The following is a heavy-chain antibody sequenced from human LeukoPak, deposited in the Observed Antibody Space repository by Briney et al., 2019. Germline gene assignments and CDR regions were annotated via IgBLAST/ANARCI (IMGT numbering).Heavy chain of an antibody. Sequence: SETLSLTCTVSGGSISSYYWNWIRQPPGKGLEWIGEINHSGSTNYNPSLKSRVTISIDTSKNQFSLKLNSATAADTAVYYCARPLRCSGNNCYMDNWFDPWGQGSLVTVSS. CDR3: ARPLRCSGNNCYMDNWFDP. J-gene: IGHJ5*02. V-gene: IGHV4-34*01. CDR2: INHSGST. CDR1: GGSISSYY. D-gene: IGHD2-2*02.